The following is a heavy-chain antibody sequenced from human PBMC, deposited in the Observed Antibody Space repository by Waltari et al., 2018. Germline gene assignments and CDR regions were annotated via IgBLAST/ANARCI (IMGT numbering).Heavy chain of an antibody. V-gene: IGHV3-49*04. CDR1: GFTFGDYS. Sequence: EVQLVESGGGLVQPGRSLRLSCTASGFTFGDYSMSWVPQAPGKGLEWVGFIRGKRYGATTEYAASVKGRFSISRDDSNSIAYLQMNSLKIEDTALYYCTRNDSPDDHWGQGTLVTVSS. CDR3: TRNDSPDDH. J-gene: IGHJ5*02. D-gene: IGHD5-18*01. CDR2: IRGKRYGATT.